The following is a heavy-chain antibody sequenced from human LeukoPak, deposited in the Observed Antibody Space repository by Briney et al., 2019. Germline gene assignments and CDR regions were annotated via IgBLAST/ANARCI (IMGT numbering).Heavy chain of an antibody. CDR3: ARGGVVVAAFEYFQH. Sequence: GGSLRLSCAASGFTVSSNYMSWDRQAPGKGLEWVSVIYSGGSTYYADSVKGRFTISRDNSKNTLYLQMNSLRAEDTAVYYCARGGVVVAAFEYFQHWGQGTLVTVSS. CDR1: GFTVSSNY. J-gene: IGHJ1*01. V-gene: IGHV3-53*01. CDR2: IYSGGST. D-gene: IGHD2-15*01.